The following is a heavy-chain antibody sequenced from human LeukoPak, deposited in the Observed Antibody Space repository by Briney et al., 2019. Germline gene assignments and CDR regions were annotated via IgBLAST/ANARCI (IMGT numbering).Heavy chain of an antibody. J-gene: IGHJ5*02. Sequence: PSQTLSLTCTVSGGSISSSNFYGNWIRQPPGKGLEWIGYIYYSGSTNYNPSLKSRVTISVDTSNNQFSLKLSSVTAADTAVYYCARLPRYYYDSSGYYWFDPWGQGTLVTVSS. CDR3: ARLPRYYYDSSGYYWFDP. V-gene: IGHV4-61*05. CDR1: GGSISSSNFY. D-gene: IGHD3-22*01. CDR2: IYYSGST.